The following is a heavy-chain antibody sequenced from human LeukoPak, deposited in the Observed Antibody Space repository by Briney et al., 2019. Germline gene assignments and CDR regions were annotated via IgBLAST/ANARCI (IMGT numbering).Heavy chain of an antibody. CDR3: ARENYYDSSDFDY. CDR2: ISYDGSDK. CDR1: GFTFSSYA. Sequence: PGGSLRLSCAASGFTFSSYAMHWVRQAPGKGLEWVAVISYDGSDKFYADSVKGRFTISRDNSKNTLYVQMNSLRAEDTAVYYCARENYYDSSDFDYWGQGTLVTVSS. J-gene: IGHJ4*02. D-gene: IGHD3-22*01. V-gene: IGHV3-30-3*01.